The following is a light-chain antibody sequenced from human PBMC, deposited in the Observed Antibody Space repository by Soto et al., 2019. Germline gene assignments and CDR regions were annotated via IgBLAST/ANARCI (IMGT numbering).Light chain of an antibody. V-gene: IGKV3-20*01. CDR2: GAS. Sequence: EIVLTQSPGTLSLSPGERATLSCRASQSVSSSFLAWYQHKPGQAPRLLIYGASSRATGIPDRCSGSGSGTYFTLTSSRLEPEDFGVYYCQQYDSSPWPFGQGTKQEI. CDR3: QQYDSSPWP. CDR1: QSVSSSF. J-gene: IGKJ1*01.